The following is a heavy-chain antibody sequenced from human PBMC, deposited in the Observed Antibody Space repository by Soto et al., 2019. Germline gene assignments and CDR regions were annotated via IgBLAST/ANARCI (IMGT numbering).Heavy chain of an antibody. Sequence: QVQLAQSGAEVRKPGSSVKVSCGASGGSFSDFAFSWVRQAPGQGLEWMGGIIPMFAASKYAQRFQYRVTITADESTNTVYLELSSLTSDDTATYYCARGGIVAVPAALSSYHDYTNYRFDSWGQGTLVTVSS. J-gene: IGHJ4*02. CDR2: IIPMFAAS. D-gene: IGHD2-15*01. CDR3: ARGGIVAVPAALSSYHDYTNYRFDS. V-gene: IGHV1-69*01. CDR1: GGSFSDFA.